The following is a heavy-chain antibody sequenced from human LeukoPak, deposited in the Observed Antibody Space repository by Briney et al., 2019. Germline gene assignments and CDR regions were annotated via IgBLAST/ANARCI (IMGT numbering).Heavy chain of an antibody. CDR3: ARGDYYYYYMDV. Sequence: SETLSLTCTVSGGSISSGSYYWSWIRQPAGKGLEWIGRIYTSGSTNYNPSLKSRVTISVDTSKNQFSLKLSSVTAADTAVYYCARGDYYYYYMDVWGKGTTVTISS. V-gene: IGHV4-61*02. CDR1: GGSISSGSYY. CDR2: IYTSGST. J-gene: IGHJ6*03.